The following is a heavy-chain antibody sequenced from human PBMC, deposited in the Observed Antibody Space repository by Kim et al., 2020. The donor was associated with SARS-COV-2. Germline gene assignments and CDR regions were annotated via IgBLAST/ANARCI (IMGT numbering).Heavy chain of an antibody. D-gene: IGHD6-19*01. CDR2: INGGNGNT. V-gene: IGHV1-3*01. CDR3: AREAVAGSFDH. CDR1: GYSFTTFA. J-gene: IGHJ4*02. Sequence: ASVKVSCKACGYSFTTFALYWVRRAPGQRLEWMGWINGGNGNTRYSQKFQARVSITRDTSATTAYLELSGLRSEDTAVYYCAREAVAGSFDHWGQGTLVTVSS.